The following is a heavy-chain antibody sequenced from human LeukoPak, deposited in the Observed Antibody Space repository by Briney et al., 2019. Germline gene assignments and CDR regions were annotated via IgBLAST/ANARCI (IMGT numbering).Heavy chain of an antibody. CDR2: IYSGGST. CDR1: GFTVSSNY. Sequence: PGGSLRLSCAASGFTVSSNYMSWVRQAPGKGVEGVSVIYSGGSTYYSDSVKGRFTISRDNSKNTLYLQMNSLRAEDTAVYYCARGNTYYYDSSGYYYTFPIDYWGQGTLVTVSS. CDR3: ARGNTYYYDSSGYYYTFPIDY. D-gene: IGHD3-22*01. V-gene: IGHV3-66*02. J-gene: IGHJ4*02.